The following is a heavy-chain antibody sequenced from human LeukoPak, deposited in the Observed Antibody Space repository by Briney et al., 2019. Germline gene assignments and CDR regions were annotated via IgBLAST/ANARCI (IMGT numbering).Heavy chain of an antibody. Sequence: GGSLRLSCAASGFTFSSYGMHWARQAPGKGLEWVAVISYDGSNKYYADSVKGRFTISRDNSKNTLYLQMNSLRAEDTAVYYCAKDFRFDRDGLDYWGQGTLVTVSS. CDR3: AKDFRFDRDGLDY. D-gene: IGHD5-24*01. CDR1: GFTFSSYG. CDR2: ISYDGSNK. J-gene: IGHJ4*02. V-gene: IGHV3-30*18.